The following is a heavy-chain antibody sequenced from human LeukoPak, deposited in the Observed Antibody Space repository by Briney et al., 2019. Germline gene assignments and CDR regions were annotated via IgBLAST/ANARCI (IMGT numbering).Heavy chain of an antibody. CDR2: IYHSGST. CDR1: GASISSSNW. V-gene: IGHV4-4*02. CDR3: ARVKYSGNFSFFD. J-gene: IGHJ4*02. Sequence: PSGTLSLTCAVSGASISSSNWWGWVHQPPGQGLKWVGEIYHSGSTYYNQSLKSRVSISVDTSKNQFFLRLSSVTAAATAVYHCARVKYSGNFSFFDYGAREPWSPSPQ. D-gene: IGHD1-26*01.